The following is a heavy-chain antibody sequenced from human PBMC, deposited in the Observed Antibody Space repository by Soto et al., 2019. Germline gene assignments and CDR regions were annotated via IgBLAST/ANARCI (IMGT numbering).Heavy chain of an antibody. V-gene: IGHV4-34*01. D-gene: IGHD3-3*01. J-gene: IGHJ6*02. CDR3: ARGPVHDYYYYGMDV. CDR1: GGSFSGYY. CDR2: INHSGST. Sequence: ASETLSLTCAVYGGSFSGYYWSWIRQPPGKGLEWIGEINHSGSTNYNPSLKSRVTISVDTSKNQFSLKLSSVTAADTAVYYCARGPVHDYYYYGMDVWGQGTTVTVSS.